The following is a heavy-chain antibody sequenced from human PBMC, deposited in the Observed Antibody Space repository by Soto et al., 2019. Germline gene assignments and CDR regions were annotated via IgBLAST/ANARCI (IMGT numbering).Heavy chain of an antibody. CDR3: ARHGDSTVVTDFDF. Sequence: PSETLSLTCTVSGGSIISGSYFWGWIRQPPGRGLEWIGNIYYSGSTYYNPSLKSRVTISVDTSKSQFSLKLSSVTAADTAVYYCARHGDSTVVTDFDFWGQGTLVTVSS. CDR2: IYYSGST. J-gene: IGHJ4*02. V-gene: IGHV4-39*01. D-gene: IGHD2-15*01. CDR1: GGSIISGSYF.